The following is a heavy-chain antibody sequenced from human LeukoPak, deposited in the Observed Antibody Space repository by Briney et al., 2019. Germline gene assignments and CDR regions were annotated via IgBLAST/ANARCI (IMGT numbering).Heavy chain of an antibody. Sequence: SVKVSCKASGGTFSSYAISWVRQAPGQGLEWMGGIIPIFGTANYAQKFQGRVTITTDESTSTAYMELSSLRSEDTAVYYCARDHCTNGVCYRDLDYWGQGTLVTVSS. J-gene: IGHJ4*02. CDR2: IIPIFGTA. CDR3: ARDHCTNGVCYRDLDY. V-gene: IGHV1-69*05. D-gene: IGHD2-8*01. CDR1: GGTFSSYA.